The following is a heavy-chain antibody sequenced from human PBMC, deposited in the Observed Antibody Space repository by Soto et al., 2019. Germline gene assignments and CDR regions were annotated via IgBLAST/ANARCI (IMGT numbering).Heavy chain of an antibody. CDR1: GGPISSYY. D-gene: IGHD6-19*01. CDR3: ARGSSGGPPRVDY. CDR2: IYYSGST. J-gene: IGHJ4*02. V-gene: IGHV4-59*01. Sequence: QVQLQESGPGLVKPSEPLSLNCTVSGGPISSYYWSWIRQSPGKGLEWIGYIYYSGSTNYNPSLQSRVTISVDTSKNQFSRELSSVTAADTAVYYCARGSSGGPPRVDYWGQGTLGTVSS.